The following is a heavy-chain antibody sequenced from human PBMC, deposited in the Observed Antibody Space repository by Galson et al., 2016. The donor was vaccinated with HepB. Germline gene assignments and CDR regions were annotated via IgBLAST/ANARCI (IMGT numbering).Heavy chain of an antibody. Sequence: SLRLSCAASGLNFDDYALHWARQVPGKGLEWVSLISGDGGGTYYADSVKGRFTISRDNSKTSLYLQMNTLRTEDTALYYCAKGDGGYYLVVDSWGQGTLVTVSS. J-gene: IGHJ4*02. CDR2: ISGDGGGT. D-gene: IGHD4-17*01. CDR1: GLNFDDYA. V-gene: IGHV3-43*02. CDR3: AKGDGGYYLVVDS.